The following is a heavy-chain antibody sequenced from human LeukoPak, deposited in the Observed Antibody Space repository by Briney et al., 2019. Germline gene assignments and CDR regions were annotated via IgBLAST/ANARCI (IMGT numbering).Heavy chain of an antibody. CDR2: ISGSGGST. D-gene: IGHD6-13*01. Sequence: GGTLRLSCAASGFTFSSYGMSWVRQAPGKGLEWVSAISGSGGSTYYADSVKGRFTISRDNSKNTLYLQMNGLRAEDTAVYYCANSAAVGTFYWGQGTLVTVSS. J-gene: IGHJ4*02. CDR1: GFTFSSYG. CDR3: ANSAAVGTFY. V-gene: IGHV3-23*01.